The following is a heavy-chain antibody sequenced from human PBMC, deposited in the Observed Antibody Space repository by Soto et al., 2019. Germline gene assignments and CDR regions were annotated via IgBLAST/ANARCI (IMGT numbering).Heavy chain of an antibody. CDR2: INHSGGT. CDR3: ARLWGSNEGSS. Sequence: PSETLSLTCAVHGGSFRGYYWSWIRQPPGKGLEWIGEINHSGGTNYSPSLKSRVSISVDASKNQFSLQLTSVTAADTAVYYCARLWGSNEGSSWGQGTLVTVSS. V-gene: IGHV4-34*01. D-gene: IGHD1-1*01. CDR1: GGSFRGYY. J-gene: IGHJ4*02.